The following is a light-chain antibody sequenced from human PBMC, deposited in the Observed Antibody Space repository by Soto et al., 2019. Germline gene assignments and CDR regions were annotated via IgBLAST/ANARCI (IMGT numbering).Light chain of an antibody. Sequence: DIVRTQSPDSLAVSLGAMATINCKSNHSVLYSSNNKNYVAWYQQQPGQPPKLLMDWASTREAGGPDRFGNNGSATDVTLDISRLQAEDVAVYNCHQYYTNLPTFRQGTRQEI. J-gene: IGKJ5*01. V-gene: IGKV4-1*01. CDR3: HQYYTNLPT. CDR1: HSVLYSSNNKNY. CDR2: WAS.